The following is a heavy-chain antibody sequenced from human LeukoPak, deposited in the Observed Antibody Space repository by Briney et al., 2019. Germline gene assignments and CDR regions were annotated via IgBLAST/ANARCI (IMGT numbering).Heavy chain of an antibody. V-gene: IGHV4-39*01. CDR2: MYYSGRT. D-gene: IGHD1-26*01. CDR3: GTSGWEQLLLQ. J-gene: IGHJ4*02. CDR1: VGSITIRTFY. Sequence: PSQTLSLTCTVSVGSITIRTFYWGWIRQPPGEVLEWIGTMYYSGRTNYNPSLEGQVSISVDPSKNQFCLKLSSVTAADTAVYYCGTSGWEQLLLQWGQGTLVTVSS.